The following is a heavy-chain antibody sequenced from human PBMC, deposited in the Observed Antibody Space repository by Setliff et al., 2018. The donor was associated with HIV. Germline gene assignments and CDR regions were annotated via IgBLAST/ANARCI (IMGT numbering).Heavy chain of an antibody. CDR3: ARDLPDLTGRSLDP. CDR1: SGSLQNYF. CDR2: IYSGGST. V-gene: IGHV4-4*07. D-gene: IGHD7-27*01. J-gene: IGHJ5*02. Sequence: SETLSLTCTVSSGSLQNYFWTWIRQPAGKGLEWIGRIYSGGSTNYNPSLNSRVTMSVDTSKNQFSLKLNSVTAADTAVYYCARDLPDLTGRSLDPWGQGTLVTVSS.